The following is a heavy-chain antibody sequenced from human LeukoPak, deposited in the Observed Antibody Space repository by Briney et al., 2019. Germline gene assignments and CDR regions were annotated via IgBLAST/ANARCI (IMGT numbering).Heavy chain of an antibody. J-gene: IGHJ5*02. D-gene: IGHD3-10*01. CDR2: INHSGST. CDR1: GGSFSGYY. V-gene: IGHV4-34*01. CDR3: ARENGYYYGSNNWFDP. Sequence: SETLSLTCAVYGGSFSGYYWSWIRQPPGKGLEWIGEINHSGSTNYNPSLKSRVTISVDTSKNQSSLKLSSVTAADTAVYYCARENGYYYGSNNWFDPWGQGTLVTVSS.